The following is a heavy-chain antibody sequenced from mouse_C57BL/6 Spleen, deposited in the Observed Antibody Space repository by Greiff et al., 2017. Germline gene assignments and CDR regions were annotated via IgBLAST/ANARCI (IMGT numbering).Heavy chain of an antibody. J-gene: IGHJ2*01. Sequence: VQLQQPGAELVMPGASVKLSCKASGYTFTSYWMHWVKQRPGQGLEWIGEIDPSDSYTNYNQKFKGKSTLTVDKSSSTAYMQLSSLTSEDSAVYYCARIGGLRQDYWGQGTTLTVSS. CDR1: GYTFTSYW. D-gene: IGHD2-2*01. CDR2: IDPSDSYT. V-gene: IGHV1-69*01. CDR3: ARIGGLRQDY.